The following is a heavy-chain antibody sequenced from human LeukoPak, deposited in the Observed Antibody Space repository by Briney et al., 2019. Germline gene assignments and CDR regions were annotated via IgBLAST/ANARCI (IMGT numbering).Heavy chain of an antibody. CDR1: GGSFSDYY. CDR3: ATYSAGFDI. CDR2: INHRGST. Sequence: PSETLSLTCAVYGGSFSDYYWTWIRQPPGKGLEWIGEINHRGSTHYNPSLKSRVTISVDTSKKQFSLKLSSVTAADTAVYYCATYSAGFDIWGQGTVVTVSS. J-gene: IGHJ3*02. D-gene: IGHD6-13*01. V-gene: IGHV4-34*01.